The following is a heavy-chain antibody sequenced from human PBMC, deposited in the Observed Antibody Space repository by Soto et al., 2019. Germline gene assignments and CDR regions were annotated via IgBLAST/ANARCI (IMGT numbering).Heavy chain of an antibody. CDR1: GFTFSSYG. D-gene: IGHD3-22*01. J-gene: IGHJ3*02. CDR2: ISYDGSNK. V-gene: IGHV3-30*18. Sequence: GGSLRLGCAASGFTFSSYGMHWVRQAPGKGLEWVAVISYDGSNKYYADSVKGRFTISRDNSKNTLYLQMNSLRAEDTAVYYCAKLPINYYDSSGYAFDIWGQGTMVTVSS. CDR3: AKLPINYYDSSGYAFDI.